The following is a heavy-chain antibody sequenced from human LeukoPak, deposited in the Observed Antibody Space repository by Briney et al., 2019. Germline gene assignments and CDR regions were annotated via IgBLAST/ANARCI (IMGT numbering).Heavy chain of an antibody. Sequence: SVKVSCKASGFTFTSSAMQWVRQARGQRLEWIGWIVVGSGNTNYAQKFQERVTITRDMSTSTAYMELSSLRSEDTAVYYCAADPANYYYYGMDVWGQGTTATVSS. CDR3: AADPANYYYYGMDV. J-gene: IGHJ6*02. CDR1: GFTFTSSA. CDR2: IVVGSGNT. V-gene: IGHV1-58*02.